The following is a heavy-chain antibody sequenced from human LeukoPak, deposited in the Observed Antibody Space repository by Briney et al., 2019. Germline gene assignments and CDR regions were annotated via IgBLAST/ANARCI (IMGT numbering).Heavy chain of an antibody. Sequence: ASVKVSCKASGYSFSTCDINWVRQAAGQGLEWMGWMNPNSGNTGYAQKFQGRVTMTRDTSISTAYMELSSLGSEDTAVYYCVRDTRGAAAADGPFDIWGQGTLVTVSS. J-gene: IGHJ3*02. CDR3: VRDTRGAAAADGPFDI. CDR1: GYSFSTCD. D-gene: IGHD6-13*01. V-gene: IGHV1-8*01. CDR2: MNPNSGNT.